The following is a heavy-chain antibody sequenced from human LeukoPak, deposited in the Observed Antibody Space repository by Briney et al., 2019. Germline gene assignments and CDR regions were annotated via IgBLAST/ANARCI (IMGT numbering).Heavy chain of an antibody. J-gene: IGHJ4*02. D-gene: IGHD6-13*01. CDR1: GFTFSTYT. Sequence: GGSLRLSCAASGFTFSTYTMNWVRQAPGKGLEWVSSISSSSYYIYYADSVKGRFTISRDNAENSLYLQMNSLRAEDTAVYYCARGLLAAAGIDYWGQGALVTVSS. CDR2: ISSSSYYI. CDR3: ARGLLAAAGIDY. V-gene: IGHV3-21*01.